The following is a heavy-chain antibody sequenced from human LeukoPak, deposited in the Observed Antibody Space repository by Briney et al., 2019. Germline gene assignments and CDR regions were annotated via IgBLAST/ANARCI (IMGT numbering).Heavy chain of an antibody. CDR3: TTVAWNQLWSIDY. CDR2: IKSNTDGGTT. J-gene: IGHJ4*02. D-gene: IGHD5-18*01. Sequence: PGGSLRLSCAASGFTFSDYYMSWVRQAPGKGLEWVGRIKSNTDGGTTDYAAPVKGRFTISRDDSKNTVYLQMNSLKTEDTAVYYCTTVAWNQLWSIDYWGQGTLVTVSS. V-gene: IGHV3-15*01. CDR1: GFTFSDYY.